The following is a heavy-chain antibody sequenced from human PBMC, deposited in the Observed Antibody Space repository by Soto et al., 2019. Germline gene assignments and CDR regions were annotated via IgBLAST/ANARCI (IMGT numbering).Heavy chain of an antibody. J-gene: IGHJ4*02. D-gene: IGHD3-22*01. V-gene: IGHV3-30-3*01. CDR2: VSYDGSKQ. CDR1: GFTFSNYA. Sequence: QVQLVESGGGVVQPGRALRVSCAASGFTFSNYAMHWVRQAPGKGLEWVAVVSYDGSKQFYADSVEGRFTISRDSSQSTLYLHMDIRRTEHTAVYYCARDRVYCYDYSGYYNFDYWGQGTLVTVSS. CDR3: ARDRVYCYDYSGYYNFDY.